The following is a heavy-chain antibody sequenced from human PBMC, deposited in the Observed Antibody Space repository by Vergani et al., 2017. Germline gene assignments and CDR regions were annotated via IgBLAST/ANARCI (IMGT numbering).Heavy chain of an antibody. J-gene: IGHJ4*02. CDR1: GYTFTSYG. V-gene: IGHV1-24*01. Sequence: QVQLVQSGAEVKKPGASVKVSCKASGYTFTSYGISWVRQAPGKGLEWMGGFDPEDGETIYAQKFQGRVTMTEDTSTDTAYMELSSLRSEDTAVYYCATDLPPAYSITLDDWGQGTLVTVSS. CDR2: FDPEDGET. D-gene: IGHD1-20*01. CDR3: ATDLPPAYSITLDD.